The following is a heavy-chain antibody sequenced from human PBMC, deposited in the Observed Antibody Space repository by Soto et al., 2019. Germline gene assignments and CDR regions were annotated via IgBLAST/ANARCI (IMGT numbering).Heavy chain of an antibody. J-gene: IGHJ4*02. CDR2: IWYDGGSK. CDR1: GFTFSSFA. Sequence: ALRLSCSASGFTFSSFAIHWVRQAPGKGLEWVAVIWYDGGSKFYADSVKGRFTIARDNSKNTLSLQMSSLRAEDTAIYFCARDRHSTSSGYFDNWGQGTLVTVSS. D-gene: IGHD6-6*01. CDR3: ARDRHSTSSGYFDN. V-gene: IGHV3-33*01.